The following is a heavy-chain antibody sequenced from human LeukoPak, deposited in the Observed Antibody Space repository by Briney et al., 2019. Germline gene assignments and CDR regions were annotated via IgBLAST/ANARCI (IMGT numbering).Heavy chain of an antibody. CDR3: AKFEGHPWGTYRLDY. CDR1: GFTLGEFS. CDR2: VFGGGFGA. J-gene: IGHJ4*02. Sequence: GGAPRLSCVGPGFTLGEFSMTRVRQAPGKGPEWGASVFGGGFGAYYVHSVKGRFTISRDNSKNTLYLQMNSLRVEDTAVYYCAKFEGHPWGTYRLDYWGLGTLVTVS. D-gene: IGHD3-16*02. V-gene: IGHV3-23*01.